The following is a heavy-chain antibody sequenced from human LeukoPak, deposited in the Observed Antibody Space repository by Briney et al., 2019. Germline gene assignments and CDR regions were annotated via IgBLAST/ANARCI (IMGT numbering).Heavy chain of an antibody. CDR1: GYTFTSYG. J-gene: IGHJ6*02. D-gene: IGHD6-13*01. V-gene: IGHV1-18*01. CDR3: ARGWSSSWFEGYYYYYGMDV. Sequence: ASVKVSCKASGYTFTSYGISWVRQAPGQGLEWMGWISACNGNTTYAQKLQGRVTMTTDTSTSTAYMELRSLRSDDTAVYYCARGWSSSWFEGYYYYYGMDVWGQGTTVTVSS. CDR2: ISACNGNT.